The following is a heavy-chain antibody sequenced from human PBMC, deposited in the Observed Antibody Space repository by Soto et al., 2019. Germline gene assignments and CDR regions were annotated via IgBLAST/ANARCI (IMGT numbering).Heavy chain of an antibody. CDR3: TTVNTVLWLHGY. Sequence: LRLSCAASGFTFSNAWMSWVRQAPGKGLEWVGRIKSKTDGGTTDYAAPVRGRFTISRDDSKNTLYLQMNSLKTEDTAVYYCTTVNTVLWLHGYWGQGTLVTVSS. CDR1: GFTFSNAW. V-gene: IGHV3-15*01. J-gene: IGHJ4*02. CDR2: IKSKTDGGTT. D-gene: IGHD5-18*01.